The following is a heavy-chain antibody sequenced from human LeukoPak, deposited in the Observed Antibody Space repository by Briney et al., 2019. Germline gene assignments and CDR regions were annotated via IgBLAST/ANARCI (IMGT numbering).Heavy chain of an antibody. D-gene: IGHD3-10*01. V-gene: IGHV3-30*18. CDR3: AKDLSYGSYSFDS. J-gene: IGHJ4*02. Sequence: PGGSLRLSCAASGFPFSIYGMHWVRQAPGKGLEWVAIITFDGNGKSYADSVKGRFTVSRDNSKNTLYLQMSSLRTEDTAVYYCAKDLSYGSYSFDSRGQGALVAVSS. CDR2: ITFDGNGK. CDR1: GFPFSIYG.